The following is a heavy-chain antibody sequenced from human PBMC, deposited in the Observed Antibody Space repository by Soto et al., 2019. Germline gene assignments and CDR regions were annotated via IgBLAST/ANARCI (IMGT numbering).Heavy chain of an antibody. D-gene: IGHD4-17*01. CDR3: AAGPDYGDSIDY. CDR1: GYTFTSYA. V-gene: IGHV1-3*01. CDR2: INAGNGNT. J-gene: IGHJ4*02. Sequence: GASVKVSCKASGYTFTSYAMHWVRQAPVQRLEWMGWINAGNGNTKYSQKFQGRVTITRDTSASTAYMELSSLRSEDTAVYYCAAGPDYGDSIDYWGQGTLVTVSS.